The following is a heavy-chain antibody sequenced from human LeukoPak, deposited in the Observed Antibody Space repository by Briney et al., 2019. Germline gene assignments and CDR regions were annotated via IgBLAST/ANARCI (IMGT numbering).Heavy chain of an antibody. V-gene: IGHV3-33*01. D-gene: IGHD6-19*01. J-gene: IGHJ5*02. Sequence: GGSLRLSCAASGFTFSSYGVHWVRQAPGKGLEWVAVIWSDGGNEYCADSVKGRFTISRDNSKNTLYLQINSLRAEDTAVYYCARDSLGTSSGWFDPWGQGTLVTVSS. CDR3: ARDSLGTSSGWFDP. CDR1: GFTFSSYG. CDR2: IWSDGGNE.